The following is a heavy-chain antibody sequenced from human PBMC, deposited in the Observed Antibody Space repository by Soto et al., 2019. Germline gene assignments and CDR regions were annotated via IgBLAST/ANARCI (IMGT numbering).Heavy chain of an antibody. V-gene: IGHV1-18*01. D-gene: IGHD4-17*01. CDR3: ARDQDGDYVN. J-gene: IGHJ4*02. Sequence: GASVKVSCEASGYTFTSYGFCWVRQAPGQRLEWMGWINANNGNTKYAQKFQGRVTIITDTSTSTAYMELSSLRSEDTAVYYCARDQDGDYVNWGQGTLVTVSS. CDR2: INANNGNT. CDR1: GYTFTSYG.